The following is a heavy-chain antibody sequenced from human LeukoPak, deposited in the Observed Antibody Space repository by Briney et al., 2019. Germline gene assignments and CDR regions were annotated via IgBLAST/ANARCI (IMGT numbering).Heavy chain of an antibody. D-gene: IGHD4-23*01. CDR1: GFTFTSSA. CDR3: AAPTYDHGGNSDQSSWYFDL. CDR2: IVVGSGNT. V-gene: IGHV1-58*02. Sequence: GTSVKVSCKASGFTFTSSAMQWVRQARGQRLEWIGWIVVGSGNTNYAQKFQERVTITRDMSTSTAYMELSSLRSEDTAVYYCAAPTYDHGGNSDQSSWYFDLWGRGTLVTVSS. J-gene: IGHJ2*01.